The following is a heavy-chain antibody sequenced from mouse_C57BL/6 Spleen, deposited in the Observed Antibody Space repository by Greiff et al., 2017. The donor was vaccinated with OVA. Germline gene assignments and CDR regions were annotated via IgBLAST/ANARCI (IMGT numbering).Heavy chain of an antibody. V-gene: IGHV1-22*01. CDR2: INPNNGGT. CDR3: ARGTVTTTFAD. J-gene: IGHJ3*01. D-gene: IGHD2-2*01. Sequence: EVQLQQSGPELVKPGASVKMSCKASGYTFTDYNMHWVKQSPGKSLEWIGYINPNNGGTSYNQKFKGKATLTVNKSSSTAYMELRSLTSEDSAVYYGARGTVTTTFADWGKGTLVTVSA. CDR1: GYTFTDYN.